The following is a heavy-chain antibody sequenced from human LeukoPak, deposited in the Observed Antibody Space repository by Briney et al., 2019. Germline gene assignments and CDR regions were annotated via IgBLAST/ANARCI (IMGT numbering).Heavy chain of an antibody. CDR1: GFTFSSYE. CDR2: ISSSASTI. Sequence: GGSLRLSCAASGFTFSSYEMNWVRQAPGKGLEWVSYISSSASTIYYADSVKGRFTISRDNAKNSLYLQMNSPRAEDTAVYYCARGSKYSPTFDHWGQGTLVTVSS. D-gene: IGHD4-11*01. V-gene: IGHV3-48*03. J-gene: IGHJ4*02. CDR3: ARGSKYSPTFDH.